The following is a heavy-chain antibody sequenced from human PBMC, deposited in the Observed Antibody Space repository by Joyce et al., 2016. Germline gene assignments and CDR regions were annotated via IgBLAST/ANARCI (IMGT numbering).Heavy chain of an antibody. V-gene: IGHV3-13*05. Sequence: EVQLVEAGGALVQPGGSLRLSCAASGFTFSAYEIHWVRQTKGKGVEGVSAIGTAGDPYYAGSVKGRFTISRENAKSSLFLQMNSLRAEDTAVYYCARERGGGMSAFDIWGQGTMVTVSS. D-gene: IGHD3-16*01. J-gene: IGHJ3*02. CDR1: GFTFSAYE. CDR3: ARERGGGMSAFDI. CDR2: IGTAGDP.